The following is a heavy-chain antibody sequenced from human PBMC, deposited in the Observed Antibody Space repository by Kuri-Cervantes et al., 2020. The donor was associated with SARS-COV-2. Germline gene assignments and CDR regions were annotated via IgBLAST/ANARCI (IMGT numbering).Heavy chain of an antibody. Sequence: ASVKVSCKASGYTYTSYGISWVRQAPGQGLEWMGWISAYNGNTNYTQKLQGRVTMTIDTSTSTAYMELSRLRSDDTAVYYCASSPLGGGIDYWGQGTLVTVSS. CDR3: ASSPLGGGIDY. D-gene: IGHD1-26*01. CDR1: GYTYTSYG. J-gene: IGHJ4*02. CDR2: ISAYNGNT. V-gene: IGHV1-18*01.